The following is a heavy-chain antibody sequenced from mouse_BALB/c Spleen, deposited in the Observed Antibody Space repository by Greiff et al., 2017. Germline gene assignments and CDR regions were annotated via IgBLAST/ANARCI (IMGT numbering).Heavy chain of an antibody. V-gene: IGHV2-9*02. J-gene: IGHJ4*01. D-gene: IGHD1-1*01. CDR1: GFSLTSYG. CDR3: ARDQLRNAMDY. CDR2: IWAGGST. Sequence: VKLMESGPGLVAPSQSLSITCTVSGFSLTSYGVHWVRQPPGKGLEWLGVIWAGGSTNYNSALMSRLSISKDNSKSQVFLKMNSLQTDDTAMYYCARDQLRNAMDYWGQGTSVTVSS.